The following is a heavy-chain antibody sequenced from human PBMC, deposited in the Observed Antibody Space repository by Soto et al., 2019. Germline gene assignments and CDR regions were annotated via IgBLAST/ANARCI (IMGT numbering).Heavy chain of an antibody. CDR2: ISAYIGNT. CDR1: GYTFTSHG. CDR3: ARDPTLYCSGGSCYQDYFDF. Sequence: ASVKVSCKASGYTFTSHGITWVRQAPGQGLEWMGWISAYIGNTNYAQKLQGRDTMTTDTSTSTAYMELRSLRSDDTAVYYCARDPTLYCSGGSCYQDYFDFWGQGTLVTVSS. D-gene: IGHD2-15*01. V-gene: IGHV1-18*01. J-gene: IGHJ4*02.